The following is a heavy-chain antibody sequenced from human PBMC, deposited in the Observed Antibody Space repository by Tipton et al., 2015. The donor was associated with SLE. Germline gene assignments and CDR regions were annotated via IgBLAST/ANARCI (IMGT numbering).Heavy chain of an antibody. CDR3: ARESFTNDFYYYMDV. Sequence: TLSLTCTVSGVSVTNYYWSWIRQPPGKRLEWIGFIQGRENTNYNPSLESRVTISVDTSKNQFSLQLTSVTAADTAIYYCARESFTNDFYYYMDVWCKGTTVTVSS. V-gene: IGHV4-59*02. J-gene: IGHJ6*03. CDR2: IQGRENT. CDR1: GVSVTNYY. D-gene: IGHD2-8*01.